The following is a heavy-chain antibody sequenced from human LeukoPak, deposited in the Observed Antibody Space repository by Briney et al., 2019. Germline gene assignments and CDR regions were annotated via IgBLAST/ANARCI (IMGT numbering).Heavy chain of an antibody. J-gene: IGHJ5*02. V-gene: IGHV3-30*02. CDR1: GFILSNYG. CDR2: IRPDGTNE. D-gene: IGHD3-10*01. Sequence: GGSLRLSCEASGFILSNYGMHWVRQAPGEGLAWVAFIRPDGTNENYADSVKGRFTISRDTSKNTLFLHMNSLRAEDTAMYYCAKYGGGLGPWGQGTLVTVSS. CDR3: AKYGGGLGP.